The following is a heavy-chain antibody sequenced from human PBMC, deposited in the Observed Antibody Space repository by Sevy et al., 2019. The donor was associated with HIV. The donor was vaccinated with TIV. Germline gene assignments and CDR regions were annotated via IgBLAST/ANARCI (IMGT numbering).Heavy chain of an antibody. V-gene: IGHV3-30-3*01. CDR3: ARENYYDSTSLGSFDV. CDR2: ISADGGVK. D-gene: IGHD3-22*01. Sequence: LSLTCAASGFIFSNYAMTWVRQAPGRGLEWVAIISADGGVKYYAESVKGRFTISRDNSDNTLSLQMNSLRTEESALYYCARENYYDSTSLGSFDVWGQGTMVTVSS. CDR1: GFIFSNYA. J-gene: IGHJ3*01.